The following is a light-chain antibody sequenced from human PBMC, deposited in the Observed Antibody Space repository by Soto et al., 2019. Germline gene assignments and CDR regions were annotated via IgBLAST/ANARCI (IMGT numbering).Light chain of an antibody. V-gene: IGKV3D-15*01. Sequence: EIVLTQSPATLSLSPGERAILSCRASQSVAGSLAWYQQKPGQAPRLLIYDISTRAAAIPARFSGSGSGTEFTLTISSLQSADFAVYYCQQYNNWPRTFGLGTKVDIK. CDR1: QSVAGS. CDR3: QQYNNWPRT. J-gene: IGKJ1*01. CDR2: DIS.